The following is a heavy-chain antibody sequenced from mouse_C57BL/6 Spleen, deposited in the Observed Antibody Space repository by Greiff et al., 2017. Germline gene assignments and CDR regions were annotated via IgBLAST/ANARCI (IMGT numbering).Heavy chain of an antibody. CDR3: AREAGLRRYYAMDY. Sequence: EVQRVESGGGLVKPGGSLKLSCAASGFTFSSYAMSWVRQTPEKRLEWVATISDGGSYTYYPDNVKGRFTISRDNAKNNLYLQMSHLKSEDTAMYYCAREAGLRRYYAMDYWGQGTSVTVSS. CDR2: ISDGGSYT. CDR1: GFTFSSYA. D-gene: IGHD2-4*01. J-gene: IGHJ4*01. V-gene: IGHV5-4*01.